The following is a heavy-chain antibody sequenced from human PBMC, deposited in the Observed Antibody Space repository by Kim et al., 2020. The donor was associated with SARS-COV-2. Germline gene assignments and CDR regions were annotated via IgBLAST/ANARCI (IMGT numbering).Heavy chain of an antibody. J-gene: IGHJ4*02. V-gene: IGHV4-39*01. Sequence: YHNPSLKSRVTISVDTSKNQFSLKLSSVTAADTAVYYCARRGGSYSRFDYWGQGTLVTVSS. CDR3: ARRGGSYSRFDY. D-gene: IGHD1-26*01.